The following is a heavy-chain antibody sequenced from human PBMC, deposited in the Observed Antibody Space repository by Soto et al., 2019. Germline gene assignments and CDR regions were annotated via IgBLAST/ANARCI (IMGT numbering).Heavy chain of an antibody. J-gene: IGHJ6*02. CDR1: GYAIGTGYY. CDR2: MYHAGTT. D-gene: IGHD2-8*02. V-gene: IGHV4-38-2*02. Sequence: PSETLSLTRVVSGYAIGTGYYWGWVRQPPGKGLEWLGSMYHAGTTYFNPSLKNRLTLSVDTSKNQFSLRLSSVTAADTAVYYCVRDPXGSGGGLWLSFYYGVDVWGQGTTVTVSS. CDR3: VRDPXGSGGGLWLSFYYGVDV.